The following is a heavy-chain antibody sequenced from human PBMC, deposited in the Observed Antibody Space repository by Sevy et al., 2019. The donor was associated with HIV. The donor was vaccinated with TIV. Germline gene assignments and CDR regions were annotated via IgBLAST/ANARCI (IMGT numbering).Heavy chain of an antibody. D-gene: IGHD2-2*01. V-gene: IGHV4-34*01. CDR2: INQSGST. J-gene: IGHJ4*02. CDR1: GGSFSGYY. Sequence: SETLSLPCAVYGGSFSGYYWSWIRLPPGKGLEWIGEINQSGSTNDNPSLKSRVTISVDTSKNQFSLKLSSVTAADTAVYYCARREEYCSSTSCYYFDYWVQGTLVTVSS. CDR3: ARREEYCSSTSCYYFDY.